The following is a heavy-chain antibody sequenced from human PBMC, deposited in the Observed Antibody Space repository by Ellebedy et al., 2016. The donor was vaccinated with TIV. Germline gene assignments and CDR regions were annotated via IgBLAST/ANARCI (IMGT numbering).Heavy chain of an antibody. CDR2: IIPIFGTA. V-gene: IGHV1-69*06. CDR1: GGTFSSYA. CDR3: ASDRTAEWELLSGYYFAY. J-gene: IGHJ4*02. Sequence: ASVKVSCKDSGGTFSSYARSWVRQAPGQGLEWIGGIIPIFGTANYVQKPQGRVTITADKSTSTAYMELRSLRSEDTAVYYCASDRTAEWELLSGYYFAYWGQGTLVPVSS. D-gene: IGHD1-26*01.